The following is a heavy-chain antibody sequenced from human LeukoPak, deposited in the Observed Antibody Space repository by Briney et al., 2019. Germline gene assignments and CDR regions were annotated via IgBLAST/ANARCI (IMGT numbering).Heavy chain of an antibody. D-gene: IGHD3-10*01. Sequence: GGSLRLSCAASGFTLSSYSMNWVRQAPGKGLEWVSYISSSSSTIYYADSVKGRFTISRDNAKNSLYLQMNSLRAEDTAVYYCARAGGSGSYYIDYWGQGTLVTVSS. J-gene: IGHJ4*02. CDR2: ISSSSSTI. CDR3: ARAGGSGSYYIDY. V-gene: IGHV3-48*04. CDR1: GFTLSSYS.